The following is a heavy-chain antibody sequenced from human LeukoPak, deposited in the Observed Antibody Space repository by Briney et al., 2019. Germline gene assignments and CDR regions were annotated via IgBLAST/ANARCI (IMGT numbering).Heavy chain of an antibody. Sequence: SETLSLTCTVSGGSVSTIDYYWGWIRQPPGKGLEWIGSVYYSGSTCYNAPLKSRVTISVGASKNQFSLKLSAVTAADTAMYYCAREDAVSSDDAFDLWGQGTMVTVS. D-gene: IGHD6-19*01. CDR1: GGSVSTIDYY. J-gene: IGHJ3*01. V-gene: IGHV4-39*07. CDR2: VYYSGST. CDR3: AREDAVSSDDAFDL.